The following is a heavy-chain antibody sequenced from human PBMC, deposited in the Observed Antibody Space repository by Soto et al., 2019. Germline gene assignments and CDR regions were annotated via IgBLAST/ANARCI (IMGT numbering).Heavy chain of an antibody. Sequence: PSETLSLTCTVSGGSIHSNNYYWGWIRQPPGRGLECTANIHYSGSTHYNPSLKSRVTISVDTSKNQFSLKLSSVTAADTAVYYCSSFFHRRGEFTFPYSFDYWGQGTLVTVSS. D-gene: IGHD3-16*01. V-gene: IGHV4-39*01. CDR1: GGSIHSNNYY. CDR3: SSFFHRRGEFTFPYSFDY. CDR2: IHYSGST. J-gene: IGHJ4*02.